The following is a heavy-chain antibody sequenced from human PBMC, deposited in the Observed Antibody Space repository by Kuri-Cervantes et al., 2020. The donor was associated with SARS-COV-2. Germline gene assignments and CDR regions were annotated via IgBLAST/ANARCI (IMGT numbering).Heavy chain of an antibody. CDR3: ARDTYCSSTSCYRGGMDV. J-gene: IGHJ6*02. CDR1: GYTFTNYA. D-gene: IGHD2-2*02. CDR2: INAGNGNT. V-gene: IGHV1-3*01. Sequence: ASVKVSCKASGYTFTNYAMHWVRQAPGQRLEWMGWINAGNGNTKYSQKFQGRVTITRDTSASTAYMELSSLRSEDTAVYYCARDTYCSSTSCYRGGMDVWGQGTTVTVSS.